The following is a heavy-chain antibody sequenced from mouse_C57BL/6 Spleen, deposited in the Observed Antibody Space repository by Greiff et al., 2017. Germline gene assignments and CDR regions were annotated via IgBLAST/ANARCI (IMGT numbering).Heavy chain of an antibody. CDR1: GYAFSSSW. V-gene: IGHV1-82*01. CDR3: ARSPFTTVVATDYAMDY. J-gene: IGHJ4*01. D-gene: IGHD1-1*01. CDR2: IYPGDGDT. Sequence: LVESGPELVKPGASVKISCKASGYAFSSSWMNWVKQRPGKGLEWIGRIYPGDGDTNYNGKFKGKATLTADKSSSTAYMQLSSLTSEDSAVYFCARSPFTTVVATDYAMDYWGQGTSVTVSS.